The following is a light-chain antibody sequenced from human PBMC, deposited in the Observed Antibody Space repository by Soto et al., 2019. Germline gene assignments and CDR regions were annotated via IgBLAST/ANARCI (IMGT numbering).Light chain of an antibody. J-gene: IGLJ1*01. CDR3: AAWDDSLTGRV. Sequence: QSLLCHPPAASVTPGHSITICCSGSSSNIGSNYVYLYQQLPGTAPKLLIYRNNQRPSGVPDRFSGSKSGTSASLAISGLRSEDEADYYCAAWDDSLTGRVFGTGTKLTVL. CDR1: SSNIGSNY. CDR2: RNN. V-gene: IGLV1-47*01.